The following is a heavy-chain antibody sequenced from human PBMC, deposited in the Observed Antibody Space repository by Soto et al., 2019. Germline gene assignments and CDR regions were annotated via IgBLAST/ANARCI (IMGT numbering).Heavy chain of an antibody. CDR2: IYYSGST. CDR3: ARDRHGPFDY. V-gene: IGHV4-31*03. Sequence: QVQLQVSGRGLVKPSQTLSLTCTVSGGSISSGGYYWSWIRQHPGKGLEWIGYIYYSGSTYYNPSLNSRVTISVDTSKNQFSLKLSSVTAADTAVYYCARDRHGPFDYWGQGTLVTVSS. J-gene: IGHJ4*02. CDR1: GGSISSGGYY.